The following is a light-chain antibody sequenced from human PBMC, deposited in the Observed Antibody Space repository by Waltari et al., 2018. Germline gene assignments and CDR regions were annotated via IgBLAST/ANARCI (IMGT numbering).Light chain of an antibody. V-gene: IGKV4-1*01. Sequence: DIVMTQSPDSLAVSRGERATIHCKSSQSVLYSSNNKNYLAWYQRKPGQPPKLLIYWASTRESGVPDRFSGSGSGTDFTLTISSLQAEDVAVYYCQQYYSTPPHTFGQGTKLEIK. CDR3: QQYYSTPPHT. CDR1: QSVLYSSNNKNY. CDR2: WAS. J-gene: IGKJ2*01.